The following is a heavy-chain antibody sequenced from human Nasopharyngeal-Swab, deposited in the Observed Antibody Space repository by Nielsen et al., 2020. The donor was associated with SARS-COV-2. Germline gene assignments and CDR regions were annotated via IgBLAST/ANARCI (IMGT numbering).Heavy chain of an antibody. CDR3: AREWGSGMSDFDL. Sequence: GGSLRLSCAASGFTFSSYEIHWVRQVPGKSLEWVSAIGFAGDTIYCDSVKGRFTISTENGKDSSYLQMISMRAGDAAVYYCAREWGSGMSDFDLWGRGTQVTVSP. CDR1: GFTFSSYE. CDR2: IGFAGDT. V-gene: IGHV3-13*01. J-gene: IGHJ2*01. D-gene: IGHD3-10*01.